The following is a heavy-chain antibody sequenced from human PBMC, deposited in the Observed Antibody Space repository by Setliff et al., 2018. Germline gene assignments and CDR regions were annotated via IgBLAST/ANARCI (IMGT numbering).Heavy chain of an antibody. Sequence: PSETLSLTCTVSGGSISNYYWSWIRQPAGKGLERIGRIYTSGSTNYNPSLKSRVTMSVDTSKNQFSLKLSSVTAADTAVYYCARKGISALSGAFDMWGQGTMVTVSS. CDR3: ARKGISALSGAFDM. D-gene: IGHD1-26*01. CDR1: GGSISNYY. V-gene: IGHV4-4*07. CDR2: IYTSGST. J-gene: IGHJ3*02.